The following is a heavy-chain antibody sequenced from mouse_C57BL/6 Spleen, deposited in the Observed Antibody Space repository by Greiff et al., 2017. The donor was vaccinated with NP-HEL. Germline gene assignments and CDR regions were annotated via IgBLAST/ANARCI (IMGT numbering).Heavy chain of an antibody. V-gene: IGHV1-69*01. CDR3: ARKRATPYYFDY. Sequence: QVQLQQPGAELVMPGASVKLSCKASGYTFTSYWMHWVKQRPGQGLEWIGEIDPSDSYTNYNQKFKGKSTLTVDKSSSTAYMQLSSLTSEDSAVYYGARKRATPYYFDYWGQGTTLTVSS. J-gene: IGHJ2*01. CDR2: IDPSDSYT. D-gene: IGHD3-1*01. CDR1: GYTFTSYW.